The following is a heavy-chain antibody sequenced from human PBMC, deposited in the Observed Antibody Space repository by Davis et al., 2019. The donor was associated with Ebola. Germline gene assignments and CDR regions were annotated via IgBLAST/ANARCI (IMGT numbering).Heavy chain of an antibody. CDR1: GFTFSSYS. J-gene: IGHJ4*02. CDR3: AREIAEAGTECDY. Sequence: GESLKISCAASGFTFSSYSMNWVRQTPGKGLEWVSYISRSSSTVYYADSVKGRFTISRDNAKNSLYLQMNSLRDEDTAVYYCAREIAEAGTECDYWGQGTLVTVSS. V-gene: IGHV3-48*02. D-gene: IGHD6-19*01. CDR2: ISRSSSTV.